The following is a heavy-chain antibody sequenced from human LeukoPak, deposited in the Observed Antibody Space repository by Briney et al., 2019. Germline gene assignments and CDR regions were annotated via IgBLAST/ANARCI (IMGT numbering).Heavy chain of an antibody. CDR2: ISSSGST. D-gene: IGHD1-26*01. J-gene: IGHJ4*02. V-gene: IGHV4-4*07. CDR3: ARNELRSYGLVHY. Sequence: SETLSLTCTVSGGSMGNDYWSWIRQSAGKGLEWIGRISSSGSTDFNPSLRSRVTMSVDSSRNQFSLTLTSMTAADTARYYCARNELRSYGLVHYWGQGTLVTVSS. CDR1: GGSMGNDY.